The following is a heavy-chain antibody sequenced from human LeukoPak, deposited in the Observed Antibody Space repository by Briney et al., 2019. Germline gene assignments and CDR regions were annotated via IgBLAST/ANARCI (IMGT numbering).Heavy chain of an antibody. CDR1: GFSFSSYG. V-gene: IGHV3-30*02. CDR3: ANSAAVGTFY. CDR2: IQYDGSKK. J-gene: IGHJ4*02. Sequence: GGSLRLSCAASGFSFSSYGLHWVRQAPGKGLEWVAFIQYDGSKKYYADSVQGRFTISRDNSKNTLYLQMKSLRAEDTAVYYCANSAAVGTFYWGQGTLVTVSS. D-gene: IGHD6-13*01.